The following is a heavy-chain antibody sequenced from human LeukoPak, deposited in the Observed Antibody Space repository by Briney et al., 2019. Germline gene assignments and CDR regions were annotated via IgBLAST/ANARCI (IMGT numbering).Heavy chain of an antibody. D-gene: IGHD3-9*01. CDR1: GFTFSGYW. J-gene: IGHJ4*02. Sequence: GGSLRLSCAASGFTFSGYWMHWVRQAPGKGLVWVSHINSDGSSTRYADSVKGRFTISRDNAKSTLYLQMNSLRAEDTAVYYCARDRGRDYDGLTGYFDYWGQGTLVTISS. CDR3: ARDRGRDYDGLTGYFDY. CDR2: INSDGSST. V-gene: IGHV3-74*01.